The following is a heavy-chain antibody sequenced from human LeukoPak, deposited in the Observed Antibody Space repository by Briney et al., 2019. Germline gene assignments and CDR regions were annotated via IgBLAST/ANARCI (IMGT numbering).Heavy chain of an antibody. CDR1: GGSISNYY. Sequence: PSETLSLTCTVSGGSISNYYWSWIRQPPGKGLEWIGYIYYSGSTKYNPSLKSRVTISVDTSKNQFSLKLSSVTAADTAVYYCTRVSVHGYSDYWGQGTRVTVSS. D-gene: IGHD4-17*01. V-gene: IGHV4-59*01. CDR3: TRVSVHGYSDY. J-gene: IGHJ4*02. CDR2: IYYSGST.